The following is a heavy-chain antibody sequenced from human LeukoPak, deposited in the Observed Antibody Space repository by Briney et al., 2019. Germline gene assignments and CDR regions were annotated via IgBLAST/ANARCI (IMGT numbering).Heavy chain of an antibody. D-gene: IGHD2-15*01. J-gene: IGHJ4*02. V-gene: IGHV1-69*06. CDR3: ARESCSAGNFRTGFFLDY. CDR1: GGTFSNSG. Sequence: SVKVSCKASGGTFSNSGFNWVRQAPGQGLEWMGRVIPVFGSTHYAQKFQGRVTIIADKSTSTAYLDLTSLRSEDTAMYYCARESCSAGNFRTGFFLDYWGQGTLVTVSS. CDR2: VIPVFGST.